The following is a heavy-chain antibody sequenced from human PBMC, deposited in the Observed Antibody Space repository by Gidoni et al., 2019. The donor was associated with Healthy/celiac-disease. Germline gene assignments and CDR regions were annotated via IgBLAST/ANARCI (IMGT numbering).Heavy chain of an antibody. D-gene: IGHD2-8*01. CDR2: ISSSSSTI. CDR3: ARDGSYCTNGVCYTGYNWFDP. V-gene: IGHV3-48*02. J-gene: IGHJ5*02. Sequence: EVQLVESGGGLVQPGGSLRLSCAASGFTFSSYSMNWVRQAPGKGLEWVSYISSSSSTIYYADSVKGRFTISRDNAKNSLYLQMNSLRDEDTAVYYCARDGSYCTNGVCYTGYNWFDPWGQGTLVTVSS. CDR1: GFTFSSYS.